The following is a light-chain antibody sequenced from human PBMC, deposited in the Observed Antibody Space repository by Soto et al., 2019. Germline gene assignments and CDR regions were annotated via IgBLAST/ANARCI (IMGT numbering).Light chain of an antibody. CDR1: SSDVGLYDY. J-gene: IGLJ1*01. Sequence: QSALTQPPSASGSPGQSVTISCTGTSSDVGLYDYVSWYQQHPGKVPKLLISEVSKRPSGVPDRFSGSKSGNTASLTVSGLQAEDEADYYCSSYGGNSNYVFGTGTKVTV. V-gene: IGLV2-8*01. CDR3: SSYGGNSNYV. CDR2: EVS.